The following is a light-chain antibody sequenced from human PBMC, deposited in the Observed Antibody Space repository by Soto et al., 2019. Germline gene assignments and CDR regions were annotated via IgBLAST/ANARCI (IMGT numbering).Light chain of an antibody. V-gene: IGKV1-5*01. CDR1: QSISNR. CDR3: QQYDTYST. Sequence: DIQMTQSPSTLSASVGDRVTITCRASQSISNRLAWYPQKPGKTPNLLIYDASNLGSGVPSRFSCSVSGTEFTLTISSLQPDYFATYYCQQYDTYSTFGQGTKVEIK. J-gene: IGKJ1*01. CDR2: DAS.